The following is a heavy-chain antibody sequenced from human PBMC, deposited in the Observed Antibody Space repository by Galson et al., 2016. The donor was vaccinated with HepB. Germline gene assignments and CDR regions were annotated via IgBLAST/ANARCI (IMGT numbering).Heavy chain of an antibody. Sequence: QSGAEVKKPGESLRISCQASGYSFTRHWISWVRQMPGKGLEWMATINPSDSYTNYSPSFQGHVTISTDKSIRTAYLQWSSLQASDTAMYFCARHSLGLTAAVSGPWFNIWGQGTKVIVSS. CDR3: ARHSLGLTAAVSGPWFNI. D-gene: IGHD4-23*01. V-gene: IGHV5-10-1*01. CDR2: INPSDSYT. CDR1: GYSFTRHW. J-gene: IGHJ3*02.